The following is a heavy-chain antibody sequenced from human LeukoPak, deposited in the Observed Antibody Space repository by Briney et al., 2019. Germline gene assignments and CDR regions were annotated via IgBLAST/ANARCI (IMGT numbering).Heavy chain of an antibody. D-gene: IGHD3-22*01. CDR3: AKGNYYDSSGPDY. J-gene: IGHJ4*02. CDR1: GFTFSSYG. V-gene: IGHV3-30*18. Sequence: GGSLRLSCAASGFTFSSYGMHWVRQAPGKGLEWVAVISYDGSNKYYADSVKGRFTISRDNSKNTLYLQMNSLRAEDTAVYYCAKGNYYDSSGPDYWGQGILVTVSS. CDR2: ISYDGSNK.